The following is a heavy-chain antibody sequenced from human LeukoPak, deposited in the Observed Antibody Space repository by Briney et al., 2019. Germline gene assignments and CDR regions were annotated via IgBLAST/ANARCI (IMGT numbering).Heavy chain of an antibody. D-gene: IGHD5-12*01. J-gene: IGHJ4*02. V-gene: IGHV4-4*07. CDR1: GDSISYFY. CDR2: ISGSGST. Sequence: SETLSLTCSVSGDSISYFYWSWIRQAAGKGLEWIGRISGSGSTYYNPSLKSRVTISVDTSKNQFSLKLSSVTAADTAVYYCARVGSGYDPIDYWGQGTLVTVSS. CDR3: ARVGSGYDPIDY.